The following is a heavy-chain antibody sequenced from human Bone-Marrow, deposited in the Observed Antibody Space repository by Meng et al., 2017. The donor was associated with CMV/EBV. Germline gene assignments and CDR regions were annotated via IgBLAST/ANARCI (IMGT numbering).Heavy chain of an antibody. CDR3: ATDRPMAPFWNAFDI. Sequence: GESLKISCVVSGLTFSNIWMSWVRQAPGKGLEWVGRIRSKTDGGTIDYAAPVKGRFTISRDDSKNTLYLQINSLKTEDTATYYCATDRPMAPFWNAFDIWGLGTVVTVSS. V-gene: IGHV3-15*01. D-gene: IGHD3-3*01. CDR1: GLTFSNIW. J-gene: IGHJ3*02. CDR2: IRSKTDGGTI.